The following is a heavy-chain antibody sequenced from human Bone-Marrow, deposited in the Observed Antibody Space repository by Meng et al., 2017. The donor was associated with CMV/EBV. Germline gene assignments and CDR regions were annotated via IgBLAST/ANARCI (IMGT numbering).Heavy chain of an antibody. Sequence: LSLTCTVSGGSISSFYWSWIRQPAGKGLEWVGRIYTSGSTNYNPSLQSRVTMSVDKSKNHFSLKLTSVTAADTAVYYCAKGRAWFDPWGQGTLVTVSS. CDR2: IYTSGST. V-gene: IGHV4-4*07. J-gene: IGHJ5*02. CDR1: GGSISSFY. CDR3: AKGRAWFDP.